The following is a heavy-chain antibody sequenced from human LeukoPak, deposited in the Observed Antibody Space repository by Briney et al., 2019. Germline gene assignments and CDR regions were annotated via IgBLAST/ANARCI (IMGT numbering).Heavy chain of an antibody. D-gene: IGHD2-15*01. CDR2: ISSSSSYI. CDR1: GFTFSSYS. Sequence: GGSLRLSCAASGFTFSSYSMNWVRQAPGKGLEWVSSISSSSSYIYYADSVKGRFTISRDNAKNSLYLQMNSLRAEDTAVYYCARDGRGHIGSVDYWGQGTLVTVSS. CDR3: ARDGRGHIGSVDY. V-gene: IGHV3-21*01. J-gene: IGHJ4*02.